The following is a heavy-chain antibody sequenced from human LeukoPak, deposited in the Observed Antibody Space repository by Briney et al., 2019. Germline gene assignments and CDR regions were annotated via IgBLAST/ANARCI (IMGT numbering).Heavy chain of an antibody. J-gene: IGHJ3*02. CDR2: IYPGDSDT. CDR3: ASAGDTSDYFYFSAFDI. D-gene: IGHD3-22*01. V-gene: IGHV5-51*01. Sequence: GESLKISCQGSGYRFTNSWIGWVRQMPGKGLEWMGIIYPGDSDTTYSPSFQGQVAISADKSISTAYLQWSSLKASDTAMYYCASAGDTSDYFYFSAFDIWGQGTMVTVSS. CDR1: GYRFTNSW.